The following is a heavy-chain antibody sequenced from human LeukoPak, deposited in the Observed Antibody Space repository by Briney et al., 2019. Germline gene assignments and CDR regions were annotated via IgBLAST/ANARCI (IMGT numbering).Heavy chain of an antibody. V-gene: IGHV3-30*01. J-gene: IGHJ6*02. CDR3: AKEARGMDV. Sequence: TGGSLRLSCAASGFTFSSYAMHWVRQAPGKGLEWVAVISYDGSNKYYADSVKGRFTISRDNSKNTLYLQMNSLRAEDTAVYYCAKEARGMDVWGQGTTVTVSS. CDR1: GFTFSSYA. CDR2: ISYDGSNK.